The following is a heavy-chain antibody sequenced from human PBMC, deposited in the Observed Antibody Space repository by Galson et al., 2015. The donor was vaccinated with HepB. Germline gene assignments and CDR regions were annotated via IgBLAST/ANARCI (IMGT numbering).Heavy chain of an antibody. V-gene: IGHV3-21*05. CDR2: INGSSSFT. D-gene: IGHD3-16*01. J-gene: IGHJ4*02. CDR3: ARDRRETLSWGFDS. Sequence: SLRLSCAASGFTFSSYAMHWVRQAPGKGPEWVSYINGSSSFTNYADSVKGRFTVSRDNAKNSLFLQMNSLRADDTAVYYCARDRRETLSWGFDSWGQGTLVTVSS. CDR1: GFTFSSYA.